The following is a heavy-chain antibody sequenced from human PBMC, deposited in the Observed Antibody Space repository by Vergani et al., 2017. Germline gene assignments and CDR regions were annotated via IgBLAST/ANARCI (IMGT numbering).Heavy chain of an antibody. CDR2: IYYSGST. V-gene: IGHV4-59*01. CDR1: GGSISSYY. D-gene: IGHD6-19*01. J-gene: IGHJ1*01. CDR3: AGSSGWPRHGDFQH. Sequence: VQLVESGPGLVKPSETLSLTCTVSGGSISSYYWSWIRQPPGKGLEWIGYIYYSGSTNYNPSLKSRVTISVDTSKNQFSLKLSSVTAADTAVYYCAGSSGWPRHGDFQHWGQGTLVTVSS.